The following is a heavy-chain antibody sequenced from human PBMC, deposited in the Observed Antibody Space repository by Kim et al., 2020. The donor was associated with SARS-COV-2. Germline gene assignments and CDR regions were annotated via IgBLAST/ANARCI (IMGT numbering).Heavy chain of an antibody. CDR1: GGFTGNNY. CDR2: IHLSWTT. J-gene: IGHJ4*02. CDR3: ARHPGASFHY. V-gene: IGHV4-59*08. D-gene: IGHD1-26*01. Sequence: SETLSPTCRVSGGFTGNNYWSWIRQSPGKGLEWIGYIHLSWTTQYHPALKSRVTLSLDTSKNQFSLTLKSVTAADTATYFCARHPGASFHYSAQGAPVT.